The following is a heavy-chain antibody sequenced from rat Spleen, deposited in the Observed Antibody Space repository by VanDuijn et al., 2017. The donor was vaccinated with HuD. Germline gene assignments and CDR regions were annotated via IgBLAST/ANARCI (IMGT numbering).Heavy chain of an antibody. CDR3: ATDNVYYGLSYWYFDF. CDR1: GFTFSNYG. V-gene: IGHV5-19*01. CDR2: ISPSGGST. D-gene: IGHD1-6*01. J-gene: IGHJ1*01. Sequence: EVQLVESGGGLVQPGRSLKLSCAASGFTFSNYGMHWIRQAPTKGLEWVASISPSGGSTYYRDSVKGRFTISRDNAKSTLYLQMDSLRSEDTATYYCATDNVYYGLSYWYFDFWGPGTMVTVSS.